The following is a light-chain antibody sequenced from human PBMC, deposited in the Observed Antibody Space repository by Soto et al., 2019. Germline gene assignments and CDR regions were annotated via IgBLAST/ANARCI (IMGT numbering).Light chain of an antibody. CDR1: SSNIGSNT. CDR3: AGWDDSLNGYV. Sequence: QSVLTQPPSASGTPGQRVTISCSGSSSNIGSNTLNWYQQLHATAPKLLIYGNNQRRSGVPDRFSGSKSDTSASLAISGLHPEDEADYYCAGWDDSLNGYVFGTGTKLTVL. CDR2: GNN. V-gene: IGLV1-44*01. J-gene: IGLJ1*01.